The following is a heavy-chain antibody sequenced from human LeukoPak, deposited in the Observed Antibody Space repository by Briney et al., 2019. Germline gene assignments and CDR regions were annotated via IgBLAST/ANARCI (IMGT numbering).Heavy chain of an antibody. CDR3: ASSRDPDAFDI. CDR1: GGSISSYY. CDR2: IYYSGST. J-gene: IGHJ3*02. V-gene: IGHV4-59*01. Sequence: SETLSLTCTVSGGSISSYYWSWIRQPPGEGLEWIGYIYYSGSTNYNPSLKSRVTISVDTSKNQFSLKLSSVTAADTAVYYFASSRDPDAFDIWGQGTMVTVSS.